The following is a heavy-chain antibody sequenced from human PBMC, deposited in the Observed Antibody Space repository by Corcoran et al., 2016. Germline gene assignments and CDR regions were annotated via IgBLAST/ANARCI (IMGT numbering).Heavy chain of an antibody. V-gene: IGHV5-51*01. D-gene: IGHD6-19*01. Sequence: EVQLVQSGAEVKKPGESLKISCKGSGYSFTTYWIGCVRQMPGKGLEWMGIIYPGDSDTRYSPSFQGQVIISADKSISTAYLQWNSLKASDTAMDYCARPPRTGQVAGHDAFDIWGQGTMVTVSS. CDR2: IYPGDSDT. CDR1: GYSFTTYW. CDR3: ARPPRTGQVAGHDAFDI. J-gene: IGHJ3*02.